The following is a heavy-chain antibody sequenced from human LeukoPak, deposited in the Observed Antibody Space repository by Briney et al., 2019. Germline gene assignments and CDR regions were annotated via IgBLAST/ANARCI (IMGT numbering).Heavy chain of an antibody. Sequence: GGSLRLSCAASGFTFSDYHMSWIRQAPGKGLEWVSYISSGGSPIYYADSVKGRFTISRDNAKKSLYLQMNSLRAEDTAVYYCVRAVPAAILGAFDIWGQGTMVTVSS. J-gene: IGHJ3*02. D-gene: IGHD2-2*02. V-gene: IGHV3-11*04. CDR3: VRAVPAAILGAFDI. CDR2: ISSGGSPI. CDR1: GFTFSDYH.